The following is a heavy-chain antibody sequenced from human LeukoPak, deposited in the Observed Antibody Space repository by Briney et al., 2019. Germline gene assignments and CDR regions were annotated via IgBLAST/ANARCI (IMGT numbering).Heavy chain of an antibody. D-gene: IGHD3-10*01. V-gene: IGHV3-23*01. CDR2: FSGTSTN. CDR3: ARDRGYAIDS. Sequence: RAGGSLRLSCAASGFTFSSYAMSWVRQAPGKGLEWVSTFSGTSTNSYADAVKGRVTISRDNSKNTLYLQMNSLRAEDTAVYFCARDRGYAIDSWGQGTLVTVSS. CDR1: GFTFSSYA. J-gene: IGHJ4*02.